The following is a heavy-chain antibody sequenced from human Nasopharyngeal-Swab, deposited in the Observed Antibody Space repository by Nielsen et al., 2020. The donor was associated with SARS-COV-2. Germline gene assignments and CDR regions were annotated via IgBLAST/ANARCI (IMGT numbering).Heavy chain of an antibody. CDR1: GGSISSYY. CDR2: IYYSGST. Sequence: SETLSLTCTVFGGSISSYYWSWIRQPPGKGLEWIGYIYYSGSTNYNPSLKSRVTISVDTSKNQFSLKLSSVTAADTAVYYCARGTGDSSGYDAFDIWGQGTVVTVSS. CDR3: ARGTGDSSGYDAFDI. V-gene: IGHV4-59*01. D-gene: IGHD3-22*01. J-gene: IGHJ3*02.